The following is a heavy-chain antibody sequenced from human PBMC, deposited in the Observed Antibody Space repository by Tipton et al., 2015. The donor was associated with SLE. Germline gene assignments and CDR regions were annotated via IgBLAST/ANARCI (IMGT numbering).Heavy chain of an antibody. V-gene: IGHV4-34*01. CDR1: GGSFSGYY. Sequence: TLSLTCAVYGGSFSGYYWSWIRQPPGKGLEWIGEINHSGSTNYNPSLKSRVTISVDTSKNQFSLKLSSVTAADTAVYYCARDGTVGASKDYYYYTDVWGKGTTVTVSS. CDR2: INHSGST. D-gene: IGHD1-26*01. CDR3: ARDGTVGASKDYYYYTDV. J-gene: IGHJ6*03.